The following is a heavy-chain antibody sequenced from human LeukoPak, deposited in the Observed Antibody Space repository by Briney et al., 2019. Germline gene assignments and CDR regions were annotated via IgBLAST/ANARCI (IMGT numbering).Heavy chain of an antibody. CDR2: IYWNDDK. J-gene: IGHJ4*02. D-gene: IGHD3-9*01. CDR3: AHRRHDILTGYLNYFDY. Sequence: GSGPTLVKPTQTLTLTCTFSGFSLSTSGVGVGWIRQPPGKALEWLALIYWNDDKRYSPSLKSRLTITKDTSKDQVVLTMTNMDPVDTATYYCAHRRHDILTGYLNYFDYWGQGTLVTVSS. CDR1: GFSLSTSGVG. V-gene: IGHV2-5*01.